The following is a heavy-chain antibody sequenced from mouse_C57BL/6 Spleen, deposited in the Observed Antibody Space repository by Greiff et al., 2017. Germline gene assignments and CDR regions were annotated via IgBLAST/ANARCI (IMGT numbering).Heavy chain of an antibody. CDR3: ARSSSSRYGNYYFGG. CDR2: INPYNGDT. J-gene: IGHJ2*01. D-gene: IGHD2-1*01. V-gene: IGHV1-20*01. Sequence: VQLQQSGPELVKPGDSVKISCKASGYSFTGYFMNWVMQSHGKSLEWIGRINPYNGDTFYNQKFKGKATLTVDKSSSTANMELRSLTSEDYAVYDCARSSSSRYGNYYFGGWGQGTTLTV. CDR1: GYSFTGYF.